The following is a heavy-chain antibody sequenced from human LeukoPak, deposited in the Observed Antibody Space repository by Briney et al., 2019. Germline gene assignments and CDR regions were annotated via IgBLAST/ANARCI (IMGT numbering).Heavy chain of an antibody. CDR1: GYTFTRYA. CDR2: INTNTGNP. J-gene: IGHJ4*02. D-gene: IGHD3-10*01. V-gene: IGHV7-4-1*02. CDR3: AREGGSGSSDDYFDY. Sequence: ASVKVSCKASGYTFTRYAMNWVRQAPGQGLEWMGWINTNTGNPTYAQGFTGRFVFSLDTSVSTAYLQISSLKTEDTAVYYCAREGGSGSSDDYFDYWGQGTLVTVSS.